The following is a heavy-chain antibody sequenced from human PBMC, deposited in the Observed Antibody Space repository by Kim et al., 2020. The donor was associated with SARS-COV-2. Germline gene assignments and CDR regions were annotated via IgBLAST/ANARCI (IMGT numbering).Heavy chain of an antibody. Sequence: GGSLRLSCAASGFTFSSYAMSWVRQAPGKGLEWVSAISGSGGSTYYADSVKGRFTISRDNSKNTLYLQMNSLRAEDTAVYYCAKATSWYDSSGYYGYWGQGTLVTVSS. CDR3: AKATSWYDSSGYYGY. J-gene: IGHJ4*02. CDR1: GFTFSSYA. CDR2: ISGSGGST. D-gene: IGHD3-22*01. V-gene: IGHV3-23*01.